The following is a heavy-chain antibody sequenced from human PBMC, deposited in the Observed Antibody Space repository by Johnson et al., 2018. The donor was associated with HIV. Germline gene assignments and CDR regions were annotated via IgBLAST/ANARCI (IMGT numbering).Heavy chain of an antibody. Sequence: VQLVESGGGLIQPGGSLRLSCAASGFTVSNNYMSWVRQAPGKGLEWVSILHSDGSTFNTDSVKGRFTISRDNAKNSLYLQMNSLRAEDTALYYCASGVTARAPLLIWGQGTMVTVSS. CDR1: GFTVSNNY. V-gene: IGHV3-53*01. D-gene: IGHD6-6*01. CDR2: LHSDGST. J-gene: IGHJ3*02. CDR3: ASGVTARAPLLI.